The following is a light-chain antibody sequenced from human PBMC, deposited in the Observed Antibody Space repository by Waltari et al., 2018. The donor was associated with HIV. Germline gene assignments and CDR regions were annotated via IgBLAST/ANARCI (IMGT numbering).Light chain of an antibody. V-gene: IGLV1-47*01. CDR3: AVWDDSLTGVI. CDR1: DSNIGRNY. Sequence: QSVLTQPPSASGTPGQRVSISCSGSDSNIGRNYVYWYQQVAGTAPKPLIYRDNERPSGVSYRCSGSKSGSSASLAISGLRSEDEAAYFCAVWDDSLTGVIFGGKTKLTVL. J-gene: IGLJ2*01. CDR2: RDN.